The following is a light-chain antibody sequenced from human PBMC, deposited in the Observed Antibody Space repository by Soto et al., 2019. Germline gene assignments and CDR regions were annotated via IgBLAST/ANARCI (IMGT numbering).Light chain of an antibody. CDR1: QGISSY. Sequence: DIQLTQSPTFLSASVGDRVTITFRASQGISSYLAWYQQKPGKAPKLLIYAASNLHSGVPSRFSGGRSGTELILTISSLQPEDFATYYCQQPNSYPPSIVQGTRVEIK. CDR3: QQPNSYPPS. CDR2: AAS. J-gene: IGKJ5*01. V-gene: IGKV1-9*01.